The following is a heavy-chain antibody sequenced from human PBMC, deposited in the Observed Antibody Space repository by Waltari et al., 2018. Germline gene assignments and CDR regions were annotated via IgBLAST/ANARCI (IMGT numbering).Heavy chain of an antibody. CDR2: IKQDGSEK. Sequence: EVQLVESGGGLVQPGGSLRLSCAASGFTFSSYWMSWVRQAPGKGLEWVANIKQDGSEKYYVDSVKGRFTISRDNAKNSLYLQMNSLRAEDTAVYYCARDPRGYSGYVQDYYGMDVWGQGTTVTVSS. CDR1: GFTFSSYW. CDR3: ARDPRGYSGYVQDYYGMDV. V-gene: IGHV3-7*01. J-gene: IGHJ6*02. D-gene: IGHD5-12*01.